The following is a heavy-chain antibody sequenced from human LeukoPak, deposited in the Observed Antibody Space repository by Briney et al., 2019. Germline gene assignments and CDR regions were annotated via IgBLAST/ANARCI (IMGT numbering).Heavy chain of an antibody. V-gene: IGHV4-34*01. Sequence: PSETLSLTCAVYGDSFSGYYWSWIRQPPGKGLEWIAEINHRGTTHYNPSLKSRVNISADTSKNQFSLHLDSVTAADTAVYYCAREPHGTGLLFDYWGRGTLVTVSS. CDR3: AREPHGTGLLFDY. CDR1: GDSFSGYY. J-gene: IGHJ4*02. D-gene: IGHD6-19*01. CDR2: INHRGTT.